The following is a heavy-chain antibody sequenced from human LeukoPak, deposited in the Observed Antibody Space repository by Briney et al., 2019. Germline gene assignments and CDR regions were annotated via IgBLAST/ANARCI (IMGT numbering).Heavy chain of an antibody. Sequence: GGSLRLSCAASGFTFSSYGMHWVRQAPGKGLEWVAFIRYDGSNKYYADSVKGRFTISRDNSKNTLYLQMNSLRAEDMAVYYCAKDGKLQGWFDPWGQGTLVTVSS. CDR2: IRYDGSNK. J-gene: IGHJ5*02. D-gene: IGHD1-7*01. CDR3: AKDGKLQGWFDP. CDR1: GFTFSSYG. V-gene: IGHV3-30*02.